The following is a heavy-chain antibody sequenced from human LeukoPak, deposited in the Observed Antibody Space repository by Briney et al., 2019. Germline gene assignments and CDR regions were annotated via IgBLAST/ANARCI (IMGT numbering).Heavy chain of an antibody. D-gene: IGHD2-2*01. CDR3: ARDTRYCSSTSCPPGHYYYYMDV. CDR2: INHSGST. Sequence: SETLSLTCAVYGASFSGYYWSWIRQPPGKGLEWIGEINHSGSTNYKPSLKSRVTISVDRSKNQFSLKLSSVTAADTAVYYCARDTRYCSSTSCPPGHYYYYMDVWGKGTTVTVSS. J-gene: IGHJ6*03. V-gene: IGHV4-34*01. CDR1: GASFSGYY.